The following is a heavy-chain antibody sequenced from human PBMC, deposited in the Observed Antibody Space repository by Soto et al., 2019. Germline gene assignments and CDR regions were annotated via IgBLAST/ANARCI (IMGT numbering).Heavy chain of an antibody. Sequence: QVQLHESGPGLVKPSQILSLTCTVSGGSISSGDSYWSWIRQHPGKGLEWIGYVSHSAKTYYNPSLRGRVTISLDTYKNEFSLKLNSVTAADTAVYYCARDTGASCSSSSCWGWLDTWGQGTLVSVSS. J-gene: IGHJ5*02. CDR2: VSHSAKT. CDR3: ARDTGASCSSSSCWGWLDT. D-gene: IGHD2-2*01. CDR1: GGSISSGDSY. V-gene: IGHV4-31*03.